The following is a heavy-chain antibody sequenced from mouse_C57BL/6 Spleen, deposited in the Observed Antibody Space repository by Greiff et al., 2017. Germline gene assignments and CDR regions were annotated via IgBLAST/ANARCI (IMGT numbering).Heavy chain of an antibody. CDR2: ILPGSGST. V-gene: IGHV1-9*01. CDR3: ARYVTAVVATYYYAMDY. D-gene: IGHD1-1*01. CDR1: GYTFTGYW. Sequence: VQLQQSGAELMKPGASVKLSCKATGYTFTGYWIEWVKQRPGHGLEWIGEILPGSGSTNYNAKFKGKATFTADTSSNTAYMQLSSLTTEDSAIYYCARYVTAVVATYYYAMDYWGQGTSVTVSS. J-gene: IGHJ4*01.